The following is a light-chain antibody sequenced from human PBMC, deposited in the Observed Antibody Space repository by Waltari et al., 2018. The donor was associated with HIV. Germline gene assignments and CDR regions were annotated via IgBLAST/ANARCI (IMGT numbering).Light chain of an antibody. Sequence: QSALTQPASVSGSPGQSITISCTGSSSYVGTYNSVSWYQQHPVKAPKLIIYEVSNRPSGVSNRFSGSKSGSTASLTISGLQAEDEADYYCSSYTSGNAVLFGGGTKVTVL. CDR3: SSYTSGNAVL. J-gene: IGLJ2*01. V-gene: IGLV2-14*01. CDR1: SSYVGTYNS. CDR2: EVS.